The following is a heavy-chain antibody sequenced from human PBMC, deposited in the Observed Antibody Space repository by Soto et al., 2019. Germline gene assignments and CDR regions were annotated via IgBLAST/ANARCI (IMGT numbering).Heavy chain of an antibody. CDR3: ARESLPSSGRFDP. V-gene: IGHV4-31*03. Sequence: SETLSLTCTVSGGSISSGGYYWSWIRQHPGKGLEWIGYIYYSGSTYYNPSLKSRVTISVDTSKNQFSLKLSSVTAADTAVYYCARESLPSSGRFDPWGQGTLVTVSS. CDR1: GGSISSGGYY. D-gene: IGHD6-25*01. CDR2: IYYSGST. J-gene: IGHJ5*02.